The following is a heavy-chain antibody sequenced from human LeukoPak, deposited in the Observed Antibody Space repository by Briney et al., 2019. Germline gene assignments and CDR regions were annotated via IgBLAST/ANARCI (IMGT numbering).Heavy chain of an antibody. CDR3: ARGLPPSSGLGY. D-gene: IGHD6-19*01. J-gene: IGHJ4*02. CDR1: GYIITSYY. CDR2: INPKGDYT. Sequence: ASVKVSCKSSGYIITSYYLHWVRQAPGQGLEWLGMINPKGDYTKYARNFQGRLTVTSDTSTNTVYMELSSLRSEDTAVYYCARGLPPSSGLGYWGQGTLVTVSS. V-gene: IGHV1-46*01.